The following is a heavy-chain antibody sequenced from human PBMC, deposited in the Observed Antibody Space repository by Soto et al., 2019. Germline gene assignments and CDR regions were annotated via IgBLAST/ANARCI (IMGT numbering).Heavy chain of an antibody. D-gene: IGHD2-2*01. J-gene: IGHJ4*02. V-gene: IGHV1-69*13. Sequence: SVKVSCKASGGTFSSYAISWVRQAPGQGLEWMGGIIPIFGTANYAQKFQGRVTITADESTSTAYMELSSLRSEDTAVYYCARNLYCSSTSCSPDYWGQGTLVTVSS. CDR3: ARNLYCSSTSCSPDY. CDR2: IIPIFGTA. CDR1: GGTFSSYA.